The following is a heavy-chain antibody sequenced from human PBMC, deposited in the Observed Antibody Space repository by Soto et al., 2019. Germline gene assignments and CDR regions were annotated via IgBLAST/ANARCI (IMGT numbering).Heavy chain of an antibody. CDR2: IYYSGST. CDR3: ARALTTVTLFDP. V-gene: IGHV4-31*03. Sequence: QVQLQESGPGLVKPSQTLSLTCTVSGGSISSGGYYWSWIRQHPGKGLEWIGYIYYSGSTHYNPALKRRVTISVDTSKNQFSLKLSSVTAADTAVYYCARALTTVTLFDPWGQGTLVTVSS. J-gene: IGHJ5*02. CDR1: GGSISSGGYY. D-gene: IGHD4-17*01.